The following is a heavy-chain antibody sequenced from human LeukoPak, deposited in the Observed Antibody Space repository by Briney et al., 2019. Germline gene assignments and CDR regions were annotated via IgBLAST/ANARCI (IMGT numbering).Heavy chain of an antibody. V-gene: IGHV3-48*03. CDR1: GFTFSSYE. CDR3: ARDLQPDYGMDV. Sequence: PGGSLRLSCAASGFTFSSYEMNWVRQAPGKGLEWVSYISSSGSTIYYADSVKGRFTISRDNAKNSLYLQMNSLRAEDTAVYYCARDLQPDYGMDVWGQGTTVTVSS. D-gene: IGHD1-1*01. CDR2: ISSSGSTI. J-gene: IGHJ6*02.